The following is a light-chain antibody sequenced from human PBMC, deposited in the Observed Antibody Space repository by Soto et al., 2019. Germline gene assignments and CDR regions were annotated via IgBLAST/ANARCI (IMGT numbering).Light chain of an antibody. V-gene: IGKV2-30*01. CDR3: MQLPRWPYT. Sequence: DVVLTQSPLSLPVTLGQPASISCSSSQSLVSSDGNTFLNWFQQRPGQSPRRLIYQVSNRDSGVPDRFRGSGSGTDFTPKIRRVEEEHVAFYSCMQLPRWPYTFGQGTKLEIK. CDR2: QVS. CDR1: QSLVSSDGNTF. J-gene: IGKJ2*01.